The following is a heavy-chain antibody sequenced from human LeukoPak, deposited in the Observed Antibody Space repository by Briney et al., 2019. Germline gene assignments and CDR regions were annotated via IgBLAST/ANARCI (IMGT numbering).Heavy chain of an antibody. J-gene: IGHJ4*02. D-gene: IGHD5-12*01. CDR3: ARCLGYSGYDWYYFDY. V-gene: IGHV1-69*05. Sequence: ASVKVSCKASGGTFSSYAISWVRQAPGQGLEWMGGIIPIFGTANYAQKFQGRVTITTDESTSTAYMELCSLRSEDTAVYYCARCLGYSGYDWYYFDYWGQGTLVTVSS. CDR1: GGTFSSYA. CDR2: IIPIFGTA.